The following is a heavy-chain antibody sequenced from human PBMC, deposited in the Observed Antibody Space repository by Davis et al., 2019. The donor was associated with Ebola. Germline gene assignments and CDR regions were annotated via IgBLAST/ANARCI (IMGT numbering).Heavy chain of an antibody. J-gene: IGHJ4*02. CDR3: AKDHPQAVAGNYY. CDR1: GFTFSSYE. D-gene: IGHD6-19*01. Sequence: GGSLRLSCAASGFTFSSYEMNWVRQAPGKGLEWVSYISSSGSTIYYADSVKGRFTISRDNAKNSLYLQMNSLRAEDTAVYYCAKDHPQAVAGNYYWGQGTLVTVSS. CDR2: ISSSGSTI. V-gene: IGHV3-48*03.